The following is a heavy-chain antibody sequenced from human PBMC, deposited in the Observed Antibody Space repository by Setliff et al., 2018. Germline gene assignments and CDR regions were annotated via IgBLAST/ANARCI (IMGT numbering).Heavy chain of an antibody. D-gene: IGHD2-15*01. J-gene: IGHJ4*02. CDR1: GDTFNTYT. CDR3: ARELRSPYWHIDF. V-gene: IGHV1-69*06. CDR2: IIPLLETV. Sequence: GASVKVSCKVSGDTFNTYTLSWVRQAPGQGLEWMGGIIPLLETVKYAQKFQGRLTITADKSTSTGYLELSRLRSEDTAIYYCARELRSPYWHIDFWGQGTLVTVSS.